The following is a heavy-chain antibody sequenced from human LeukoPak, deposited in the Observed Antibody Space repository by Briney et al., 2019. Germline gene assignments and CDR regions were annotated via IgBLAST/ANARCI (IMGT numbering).Heavy chain of an antibody. CDR2: TYYSGST. D-gene: IGHD1-26*01. V-gene: IGHV4-59*08. J-gene: IGHJ4*02. Sequence: SETLSLTCTVSGGSISSYYWSWIRQPPGKGLEWIGYTYYSGSTNYNPSLKSRVTISVDTSKNQFSSVTAADTAVYYCARQGRGQSGSYDYWGQGTLVTVSS. CDR3: ARQGRGQSGSYDY. CDR1: GGSISSYY.